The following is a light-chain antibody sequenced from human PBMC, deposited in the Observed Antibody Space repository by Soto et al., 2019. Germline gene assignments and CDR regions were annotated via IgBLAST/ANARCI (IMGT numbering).Light chain of an antibody. Sequence: EIVLTQSPGTLSLSPGERATLSCRASQSVSSSYLAWYQQKPGQDPRLLMYGASSRATGIPDRFSGSGSGTDFPLTISRLEPEDFAVYYRQQYGSSPTWTFGQGTKVEIK. CDR1: QSVSSSY. J-gene: IGKJ1*01. CDR2: GAS. V-gene: IGKV3-20*01. CDR3: QQYGSSPTWT.